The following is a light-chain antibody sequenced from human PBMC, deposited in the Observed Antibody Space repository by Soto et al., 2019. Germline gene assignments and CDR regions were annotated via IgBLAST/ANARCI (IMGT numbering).Light chain of an antibody. V-gene: IGLV2-23*02. CDR1: NSDIGTYDL. CDR2: EVN. J-gene: IGLJ1*01. Sequence: QSVLTQPASVSGSPGQSITISCTGTNSDIGTYDLVSWYQQHPGKAPKLMIYEVNKRPSGVSNRFSGSKSGNTASLTISGLQPEDEADYYCSSHAGPSTPYVVGPGTKVTV. CDR3: SSHAGPSTPYV.